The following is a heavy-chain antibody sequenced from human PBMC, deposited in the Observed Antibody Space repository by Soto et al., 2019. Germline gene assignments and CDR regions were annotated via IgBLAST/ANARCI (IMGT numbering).Heavy chain of an antibody. CDR1: GFTFYTYE. V-gene: IGHV3-48*03. CDR2: ISSSGMTT. J-gene: IGHJ3*01. CDR3: ATRGGGGGACDF. D-gene: IGHD3-16*01. Sequence: GSLRLSCAASGFTFYTYEMNWVRQAPGQVLEWVSYISSSGMTTYYADSVKGRFTISRDNAKNSLYLQMNSLRAEDTAIYYCATRGGGGGACDFWGKGKIVTV.